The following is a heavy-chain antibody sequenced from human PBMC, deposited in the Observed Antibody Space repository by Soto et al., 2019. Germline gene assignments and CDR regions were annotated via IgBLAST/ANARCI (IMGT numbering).Heavy chain of an antibody. V-gene: IGHV4-59*01. D-gene: IGHD3-10*01. CDR2: IYCSGST. Sequence: PSETLSLTCTVSGGSISSYYWSWIRQPPWKGLEWIGYIYCSGSTNYNPSLKSRVTISVDTSKNQFSLKLSSVTAADTAVYYCARDLTWFGEISNWFDPWGQGTLVTVS. J-gene: IGHJ5*02. CDR1: GGSISSYY. CDR3: ARDLTWFGEISNWFDP.